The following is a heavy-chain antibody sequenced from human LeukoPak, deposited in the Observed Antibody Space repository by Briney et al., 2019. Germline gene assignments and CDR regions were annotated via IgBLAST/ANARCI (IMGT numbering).Heavy chain of an antibody. CDR2: IFPSDSDT. J-gene: IGHJ6*02. Sequence: GESLKISCKASGYIFTSNWIGWVRQMPGKGLEWMGIIFPSDSDTRYRPSFQGQVTISADKSISTAYLQWSSLKASDTAMYYCARFAPVEGYCSGGSCLRSYYYYYGMDVWGQGTTVTVSS. CDR1: GYIFTSNW. CDR3: ARFAPVEGYCSGGSCLRSYYYYYGMDV. D-gene: IGHD2-15*01. V-gene: IGHV5-51*01.